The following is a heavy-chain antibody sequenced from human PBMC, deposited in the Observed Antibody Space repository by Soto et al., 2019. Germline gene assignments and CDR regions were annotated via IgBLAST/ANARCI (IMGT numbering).Heavy chain of an antibody. D-gene: IGHD3-16*01. Sequence: GGSLRLSCAASGFTFSSYGMHWVRQAPGKGLEWVAVIWYDGSNKYYADSVKGRFTISRDNSKNTLYLQMNSLRAEDTAVYYCARDGHYGYGVGYWGQGTLVTVSS. CDR3: ARDGHYGYGVGY. CDR2: IWYDGSNK. CDR1: GFTFSSYG. J-gene: IGHJ4*02. V-gene: IGHV3-33*01.